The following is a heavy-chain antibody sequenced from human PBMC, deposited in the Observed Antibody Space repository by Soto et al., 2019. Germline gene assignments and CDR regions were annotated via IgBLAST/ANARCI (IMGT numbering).Heavy chain of an antibody. CDR3: ARYARPEGSSWYEGDYYFDY. D-gene: IGHD6-13*01. Sequence: EVQLVESGGGLVQPGGSLRLSCAASGFTFSSYAMHWVRQAPGKGLEYVSAISSNGGSTYYANSVKGRFTISRDNSKNTLYLQMGSLRAEDMAVYYCARYARPEGSSWYEGDYYFDYWGQGTLVTVSS. V-gene: IGHV3-64*01. J-gene: IGHJ4*02. CDR2: ISSNGGST. CDR1: GFTFSSYA.